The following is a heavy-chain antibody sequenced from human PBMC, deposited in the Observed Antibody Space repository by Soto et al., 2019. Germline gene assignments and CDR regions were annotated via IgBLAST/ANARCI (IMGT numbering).Heavy chain of an antibody. V-gene: IGHV3-9*01. D-gene: IGHD3-16*01. CDR1: GFTFDDYA. CDR2: ISWNSGSI. J-gene: IGHJ4*02. Sequence: EVQLVESGGGLVQPGRSLRLSCAASGFTFDDYAMHWVRQAPGKGLEWVSGISWNSGSIGYADSVKGRFTISRDNAKNSLYLQMNSLRAEDTALYYCAKDIMSWGQGTLVTVSS. CDR3: AKDIMS.